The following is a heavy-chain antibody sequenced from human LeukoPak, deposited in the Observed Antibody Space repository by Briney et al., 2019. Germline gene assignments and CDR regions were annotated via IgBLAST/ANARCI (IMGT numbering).Heavy chain of an antibody. J-gene: IGHJ6*02. V-gene: IGHV3-11*01. Sequence: GGSLRLSCAASGFTFRDYYMSWIRQAPGKGLVGVSYISSSSSTMYYADSVKGRFTISRDNAKNSLYLQMNSLRAEDTAVYYCARDRGGGVSPHYGMDVWGQGTTVTVSS. D-gene: IGHD1-14*01. CDR2: ISSSSSTM. CDR3: ARDRGGGVSPHYGMDV. CDR1: GFTFRDYY.